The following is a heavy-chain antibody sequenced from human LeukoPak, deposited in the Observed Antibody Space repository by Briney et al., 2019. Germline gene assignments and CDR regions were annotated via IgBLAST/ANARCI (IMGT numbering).Heavy chain of an antibody. V-gene: IGHV4-30-4*07. J-gene: IGHJ6*03. CDR2: IYYSGST. CDR1: GGSISSGGYS. D-gene: IGHD5-12*01. Sequence: PSETLSLTCAVSGGSISSGGYSWIWIRQPPGKGLEWIGYIYYSGSTYYNPSLKSRVTISVDTSKNQFSLKLSSVTAADTAVYYCARAHVEIVATSYMDVWGKGTRVTVSS. CDR3: ARAHVEIVATSYMDV.